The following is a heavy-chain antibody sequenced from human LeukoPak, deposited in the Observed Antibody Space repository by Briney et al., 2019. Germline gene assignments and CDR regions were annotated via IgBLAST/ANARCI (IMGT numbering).Heavy chain of an antibody. J-gene: IGHJ4*02. Sequence: ASVKVSCKASGYTFTSYGISWVRQAAGQGLEWMGWISAYNGNTNYAQKLQGRVTMTTDTSTSTAYMELRSLRSDDTAVYYCARVRGKHPGGYEFDYWRQGTLVTVSS. V-gene: IGHV1-18*01. D-gene: IGHD5-12*01. CDR3: ARVRGKHPGGYEFDY. CDR1: GYTFTSYG. CDR2: ISAYNGNT.